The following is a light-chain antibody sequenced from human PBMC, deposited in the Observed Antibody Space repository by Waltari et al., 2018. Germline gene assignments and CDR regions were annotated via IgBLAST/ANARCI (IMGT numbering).Light chain of an antibody. J-gene: IGKJ4*01. Sequence: IRITQSPSSLSASTGDRVTITCRASQGISSYLAWYQQKPGKAPKLLIYAASTLQSGVPSRFSGSGSGTDFTLTISCLQSEDFATYYCQQYYSYRALTFGGGTKVEIK. V-gene: IGKV1-8*01. CDR2: AAS. CDR1: QGISSY. CDR3: QQYYSYRALT.